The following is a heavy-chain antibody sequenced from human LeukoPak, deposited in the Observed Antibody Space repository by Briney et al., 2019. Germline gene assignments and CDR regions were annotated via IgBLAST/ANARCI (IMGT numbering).Heavy chain of an antibody. CDR1: GGSISSYY. D-gene: IGHD1-26*01. J-gene: IGHJ4*02. V-gene: IGHV4-59*01. CDR3: ARDTPVGATNYFDY. CDR2: IYYSGST. Sequence: SETLSLTCTVSGGSISSYYWSWIRQPPGKGLEWIGYIYYSGSTNYKPSLKSRVTISVDTSKNQFSLKLSSVTAADTAVYYCARDTPVGATNYFDYWGQGTVVTVSS.